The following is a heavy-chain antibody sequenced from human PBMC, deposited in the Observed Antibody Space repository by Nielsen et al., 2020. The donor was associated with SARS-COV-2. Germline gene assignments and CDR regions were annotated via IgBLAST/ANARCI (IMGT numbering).Heavy chain of an antibody. CDR3: ATHTGSYSYYGADV. J-gene: IGHJ6*02. D-gene: IGHD1-26*01. V-gene: IGHV4-59*11. CDR2: NYYSGSA. CDR1: GGSISSHY. Sequence: SETLSLTCTVSGGSISSHYWTWFRQFPGKGMEWIGYNYYSGSANYNPSLKSRVTISIDTSNNKFSLNLTSMTAADTAVYYCATHTGSYSYYGADVWGQGITVIVSS.